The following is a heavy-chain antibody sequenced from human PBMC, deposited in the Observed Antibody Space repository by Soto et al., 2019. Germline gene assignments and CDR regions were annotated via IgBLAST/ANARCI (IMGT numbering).Heavy chain of an antibody. CDR2: ISGNGGST. J-gene: IGHJ3*02. V-gene: IGHV3-64*01. Sequence: PGGSLRLSCAASGFSFSSYGMHWVRQAPGKGLEYVSGISGNGGSTYYANSVKGRFTISRDNSKNTLYLQMGSLRAEDMAVYHCARTNGRYFDWLFDAFDIWGQGTTVTVSS. D-gene: IGHD3-9*01. CDR1: GFSFSSYG. CDR3: ARTNGRYFDWLFDAFDI.